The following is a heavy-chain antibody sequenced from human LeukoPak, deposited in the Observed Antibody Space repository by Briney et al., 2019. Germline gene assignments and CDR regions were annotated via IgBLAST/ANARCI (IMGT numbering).Heavy chain of an antibody. Sequence: GGSLRLSCAASGFTFSSYWMSWVRQAPGKGLEWVANIKQDGSEKYYVDSVKGRFTISRDNAKNSLYLQMNSLRAEDTAVYYCANPQGDYYDSSGSSVGDYWGQGTLVTVSS. V-gene: IGHV3-7*03. CDR1: GFTFSSYW. D-gene: IGHD3-22*01. CDR3: ANPQGDYYDSSGSSVGDY. J-gene: IGHJ4*02. CDR2: IKQDGSEK.